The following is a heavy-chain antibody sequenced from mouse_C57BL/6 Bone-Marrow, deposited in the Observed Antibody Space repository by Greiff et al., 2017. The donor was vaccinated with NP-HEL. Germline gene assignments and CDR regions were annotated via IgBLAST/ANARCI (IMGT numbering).Heavy chain of an antibody. CDR1: GYTFTSYW. CDR2: IDPSDSYT. V-gene: IGHV1-50*01. CDR3: ERGYLKYYGSSRYWDMEV. Sequence: QVQLQQPGAELVKPGASVKLSCKASGYTFTSYWMQWVKQRPGQGLEWIGEIDPSDSYTNYNQKFKGKATLTVDTSSSTAYMQLSSLTSEDSAVYDCERGYLKYYGSSRYWDMEVWGTGTTVTVSS. J-gene: IGHJ1*03. D-gene: IGHD1-1*01.